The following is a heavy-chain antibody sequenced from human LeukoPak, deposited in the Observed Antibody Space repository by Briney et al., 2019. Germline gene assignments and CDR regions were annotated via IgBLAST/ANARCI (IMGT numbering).Heavy chain of an antibody. D-gene: IGHD2-2*01. V-gene: IGHV4-4*07. CDR2: MYPSGST. CDR3: AREDIVVATAIRNFDL. J-gene: IGHJ2*01. Sequence: PSETLSLTCTVSGGSISSYYWSWIRQPAGKGLEWIGRMYPSGSTNYNPSLKSRVTMSVDTSKNQFSLKLSSVTAADTAVYYCAREDIVVATAIRNFDLWGRGTLVTVSS. CDR1: GGSISSYY.